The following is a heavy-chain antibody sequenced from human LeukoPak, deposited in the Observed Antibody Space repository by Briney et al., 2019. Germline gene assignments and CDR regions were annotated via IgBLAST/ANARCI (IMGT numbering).Heavy chain of an antibody. CDR2: IKQDGSEK. CDR1: GFTFSSYW. J-gene: IGHJ4*02. V-gene: IGHV3-7*01. CDR3: ARDQSYDSSGYYFGY. Sequence: GGSLRLSCAASGFTFSSYWMSWVRQAPGKGLEWVANIKQDGSEKYYVDSVKGRFTISRDNAKNSLYLQMNRLRAEDTAVYYCARDQSYDSSGYYFGYWGQGTLVTVSS. D-gene: IGHD3-22*01.